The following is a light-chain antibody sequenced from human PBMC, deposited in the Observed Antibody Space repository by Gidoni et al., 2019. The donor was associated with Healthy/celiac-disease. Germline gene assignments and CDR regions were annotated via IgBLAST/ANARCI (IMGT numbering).Light chain of an antibody. CDR1: QDISNY. J-gene: IGKJ4*01. V-gene: IGKV1-33*01. Sequence: DIQMTQSPSSLSASVGDRVTITCQASQDISNYLNWYQQQPGKAPKLLIYDASNLETGVPSRFSGSGSGTDFTFTISSLQPEDIATYYCQQYDNLPLTSGGGTKVEIK. CDR2: DAS. CDR3: QQYDNLPLT.